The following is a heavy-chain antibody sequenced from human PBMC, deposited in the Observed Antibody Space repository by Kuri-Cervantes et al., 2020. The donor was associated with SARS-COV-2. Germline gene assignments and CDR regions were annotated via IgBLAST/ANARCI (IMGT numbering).Heavy chain of an antibody. D-gene: IGHD2-21*01. CDR2: IFYSGST. Sequence: ESLKISCAVYGGSFSGYYWSWIRQPPGKGLEWIGYIFYSGSTNYNPSLKSRVTISVDTSKNQFSLRLNSVTAADTAVYYCARATSYCGGDCYIFDYWGQGTLVTVSS. CDR3: ARATSYCGGDCYIFDY. CDR1: GGSFSGYY. V-gene: IGHV4-59*01. J-gene: IGHJ4*02.